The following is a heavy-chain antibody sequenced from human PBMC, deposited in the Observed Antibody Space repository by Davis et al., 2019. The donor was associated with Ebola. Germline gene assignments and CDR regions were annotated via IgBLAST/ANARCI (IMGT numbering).Heavy chain of an antibody. V-gene: IGHV3-7*03. D-gene: IGHD2-2*01. CDR2: IKQDGSEK. CDR3: ARAISVVPAANWFDP. J-gene: IGHJ5*02. Sequence: GGSLRLSCAASGFTFSSYAMSWVRQAPGKGLEWVANIKQDGSEKYYVDSVKGRFTISRDNAKNSLYLQMNSLRAEDTAVYYCARAISVVPAANWFDPWGQGTLVTVSS. CDR1: GFTFSSYA.